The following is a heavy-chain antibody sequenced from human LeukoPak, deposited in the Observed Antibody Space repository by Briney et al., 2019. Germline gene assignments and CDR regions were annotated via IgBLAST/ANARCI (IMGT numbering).Heavy chain of an antibody. CDR3: ARAARGSYYAPFDY. V-gene: IGHV1-2*02. J-gene: IGHJ4*02. D-gene: IGHD1-26*01. CDR2: INPNSGGT. CDR1: GYTFTGYY. Sequence: ASVKVSCKASGYTFTGYYMHWVRQAPGQGLEWMGWINPNSGGTNYAQKFQGRVTMTRDTSISTAYMELSRLRSDDTAVYYCARAARGSYYAPFDYWGQGTLVTVSS.